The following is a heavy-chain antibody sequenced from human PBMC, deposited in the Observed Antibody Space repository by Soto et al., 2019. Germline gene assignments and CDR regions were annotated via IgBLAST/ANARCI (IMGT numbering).Heavy chain of an antibody. D-gene: IGHD3-22*01. Sequence: SETLSLTCTVSGGSISSYYWSWIRQPPGKGLEWIGYIYYSGSTNYNPSLKSRVTISVDTSKNQFSLKLSSVTAADTAVYYCTTDPVTMIVVVPSSGWGQGTLVTVSS. CDR2: IYYSGST. V-gene: IGHV4-59*01. J-gene: IGHJ4*02. CDR1: GGSISSYY. CDR3: TTDPVTMIVVVPSSG.